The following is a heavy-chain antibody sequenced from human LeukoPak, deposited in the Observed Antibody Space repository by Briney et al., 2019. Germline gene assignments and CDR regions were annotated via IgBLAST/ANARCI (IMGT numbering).Heavy chain of an antibody. V-gene: IGHV4-30-2*01. Sequence: SQTLSLTCTVSGGSISSGGYYWSWIRQPPGKGLEWIGEINHSGSTNYNPSLKSRVTISVDTSKNQFSLKLSSVTAADTAVYYCARCQGQLLHTFDYWGQGTLVTVSS. CDR2: INHSGST. J-gene: IGHJ4*02. D-gene: IGHD2-2*01. CDR1: GGSISSGGYY. CDR3: ARCQGQLLHTFDY.